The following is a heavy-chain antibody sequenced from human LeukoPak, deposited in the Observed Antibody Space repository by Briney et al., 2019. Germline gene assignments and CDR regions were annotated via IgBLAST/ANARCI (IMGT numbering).Heavy chain of an antibody. V-gene: IGHV3-33*08. D-gene: IGHD4-17*01. CDR2: IWFDGSIK. CDR1: GFTVSSNY. CDR3: ARGTRGDTVTLDY. Sequence: GGSLRLSCAASGFTVSSNYMSWVRQAPGKGLEWVAVIWFDGSIKYYADSVKGRFTISRDNSKNTLYLQMNSLRAEDTAVYYCARGTRGDTVTLDYWGQGTLVTVSS. J-gene: IGHJ4*02.